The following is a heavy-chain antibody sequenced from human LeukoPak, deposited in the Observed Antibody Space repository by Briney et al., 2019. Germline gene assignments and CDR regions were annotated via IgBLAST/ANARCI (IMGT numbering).Heavy chain of an antibody. Sequence: SETLSLTCSVSGGSISSSSPHWGWIRQPPGKGLEWIGSIYYTGSTFYNPSLKSRVTISVDTSKNQFSLKLSSVTAADTAVYYCARERDLLYYYYMDVWGKGTTVTVSS. V-gene: IGHV4-39*07. CDR2: IYYTGST. CDR3: ARERDLLYYYYMDV. J-gene: IGHJ6*03. D-gene: IGHD1-26*01. CDR1: GGSISSSSPH.